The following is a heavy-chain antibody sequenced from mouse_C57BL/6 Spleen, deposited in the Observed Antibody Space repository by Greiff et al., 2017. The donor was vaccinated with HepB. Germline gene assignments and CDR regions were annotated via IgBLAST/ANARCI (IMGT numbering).Heavy chain of an antibody. CDR2: IYPGDGDT. V-gene: IGHV1-80*01. CDR3: ARQIYYDYDGFAY. Sequence: VQGVESGAELVKPGASVKISCKASGYAFSSYWMNWVKQRPGKGLEWIGQIYPGDGDTNYNGKLKGKATLTADKSSSTAYMQLSSLTSEDSAVYFCARQIYYDYDGFAYWGQGTLVTVSA. J-gene: IGHJ3*01. D-gene: IGHD2-4*01. CDR1: GYAFSSYW.